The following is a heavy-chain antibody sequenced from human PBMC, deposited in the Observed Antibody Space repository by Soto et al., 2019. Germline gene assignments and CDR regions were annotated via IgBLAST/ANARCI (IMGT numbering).Heavy chain of an antibody. CDR1: GGSISSGDYC. CDR2: IYYSGST. J-gene: IGHJ5*02. D-gene: IGHD2-21*02. CDR3: ARAMVVTQNWFDP. Sequence: SLTLPLTWTVSGGSISSGDYCWSWIRQPPGKGLEWIGYIYYSGSTYYNPSLKSRVTISVDTSKNQFSLKLSSMTAADTAVYYCARAMVVTQNWFDPWGQGTLVTVSS. V-gene: IGHV4-30-4*01.